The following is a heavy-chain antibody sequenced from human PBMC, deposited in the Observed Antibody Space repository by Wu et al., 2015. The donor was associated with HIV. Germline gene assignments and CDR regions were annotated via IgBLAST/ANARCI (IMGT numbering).Heavy chain of an antibody. CDR3: ARDPDTPDYGDYCDY. CDR2: ISGHTSNT. D-gene: IGHD4-17*01. J-gene: IGHJ4*02. CDR1: GYYFKSYG. Sequence: QIQLVQSGGEVKKPGASVVVSCKTSGYYFKSYGINWVRQAPGQGLEWMGWISGHTSNTNYAQNFQGRLTLTTDTSTGTAYMELRRLKYDDTAVYYCARDPDTPDYGDYCDYVGPGNPGPPSPQ. V-gene: IGHV1-18*01.